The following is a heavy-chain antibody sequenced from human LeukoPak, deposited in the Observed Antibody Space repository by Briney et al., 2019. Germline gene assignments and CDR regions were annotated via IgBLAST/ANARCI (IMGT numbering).Heavy chain of an antibody. J-gene: IGHJ4*02. Sequence: PGRSLRLSCAASGFTFSSYGMHWVRQAPGKGLEWVAVIWYDGSNKYYADSVKGRFTISRDNSKNTLYLQMNSLRAEDTAVYYCARGERVYATYYSDYWGQGTLVTVSS. D-gene: IGHD2-8*01. CDR3: ARGERVYATYYSDY. CDR2: IWYDGSNK. CDR1: GFTFSSYG. V-gene: IGHV3-33*01.